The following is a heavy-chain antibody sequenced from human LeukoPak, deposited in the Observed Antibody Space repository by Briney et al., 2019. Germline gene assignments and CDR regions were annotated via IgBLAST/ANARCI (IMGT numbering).Heavy chain of an antibody. CDR3: ANEWEQQLVDY. J-gene: IGHJ4*02. Sequence: SETLSLTCTVSGGSISSSSYYWGWIRQPPGKGLEWIGSIYYSGSTYYNPSLKSRVTISVDTSKNQFSLKLSSVTAADTAVYYCANEWEQQLVDYWGQGTLVTVSS. CDR1: GGSISSSSYY. CDR2: IYYSGST. V-gene: IGHV4-39*01. D-gene: IGHD6-13*01.